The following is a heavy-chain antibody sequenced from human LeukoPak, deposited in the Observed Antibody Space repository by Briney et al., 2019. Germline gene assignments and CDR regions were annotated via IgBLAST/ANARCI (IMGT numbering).Heavy chain of an antibody. J-gene: IGHJ6*04. Sequence: GGSLRLSCAASGFTFSSYWMSWVRQAPGKGPEWVANIKQDGSEKYYVDSVKGRFTISRDNAKNSLYLQMNSLRAENTAVYYCAELGIAMIGGVWGKGTTVTISS. CDR3: AELGIAMIGGV. D-gene: IGHD3-10*02. V-gene: IGHV3-7*01. CDR2: IKQDGSEK. CDR1: GFTFSSYW.